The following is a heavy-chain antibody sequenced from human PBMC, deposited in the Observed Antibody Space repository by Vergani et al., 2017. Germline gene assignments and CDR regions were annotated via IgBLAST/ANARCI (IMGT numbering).Heavy chain of an antibody. Sequence: QVQLVQSGAEVKKPGSSVKVSCKASGGTFSSYTISWVRQAPGQGLEWMGRIIPILGIANYAQKFQGRVTLTADKSTSTAYMELSSLRSEDTAVYYCAGGMDIVVVPAAVGHPALGWFNPWGEGALVTVSS. CDR2: IIPILGIA. CDR3: AGGMDIVVVPAAVGHPALGWFNP. J-gene: IGHJ5*02. CDR1: GGTFSSYT. D-gene: IGHD2-2*03. V-gene: IGHV1-69*02.